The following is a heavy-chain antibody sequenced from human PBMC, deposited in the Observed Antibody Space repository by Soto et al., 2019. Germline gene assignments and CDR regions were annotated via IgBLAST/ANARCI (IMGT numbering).Heavy chain of an antibody. CDR1: GFTFSNNG. V-gene: IGHV3-30*03. D-gene: IGHD2-15*01. CDR3: AMHLHGGTSRFHY. J-gene: IGHJ4*02. Sequence: QVQLVESGGGVVQPGRSLRLSCVASGFTFSNNGIHWVRQAPGKGLEWVAVISSDGSKKYYADSVKGRFTISSNNSKNTLYLQMNSLRAEDTAVYYCAMHLHGGTSRFHYWGQGTLLTVSS. CDR2: ISSDGSKK.